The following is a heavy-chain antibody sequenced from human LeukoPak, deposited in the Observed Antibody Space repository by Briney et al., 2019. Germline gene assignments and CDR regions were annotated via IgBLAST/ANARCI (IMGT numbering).Heavy chain of an antibody. CDR2: INAGNGNT. J-gene: IGHJ6*03. CDR3: ASKMGVVVVPAAINYYYMDV. V-gene: IGHV1-3*01. D-gene: IGHD2-2*01. CDR1: GYTFTSYA. Sequence: ASVKVSCKASGYTFTSYAMHWVRQAPGQRLEWMGWINAGNGNTKYSQKFQGRVTITADESTSTAYMELSSLRSEDTAVYYCASKMGVVVVPAAINYYYMDVWGKGTTVTVSS.